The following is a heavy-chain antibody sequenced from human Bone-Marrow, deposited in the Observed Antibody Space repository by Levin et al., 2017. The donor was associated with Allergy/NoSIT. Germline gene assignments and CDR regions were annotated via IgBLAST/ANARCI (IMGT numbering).Heavy chain of an antibody. Sequence: LSLTCAASGFPFSNSSMNWVRQAPGKGLEWVSYISDSSSSIFYADSVKGRFTISRDNAKNSLFLQMNSLRDEDTAVYYCARDCPHLSYSSTWYYYYGTDVWGQGTTVTVSS. V-gene: IGHV3-48*02. CDR2: ISDSSSSI. CDR1: GFPFSNSS. J-gene: IGHJ6*02. CDR3: ARDCPHLSYSSTWYYYYGTDV. D-gene: IGHD6-13*01.